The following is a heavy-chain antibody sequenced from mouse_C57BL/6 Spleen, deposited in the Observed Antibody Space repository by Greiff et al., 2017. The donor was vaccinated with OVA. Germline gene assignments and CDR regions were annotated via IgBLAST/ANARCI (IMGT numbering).Heavy chain of an antibody. D-gene: IGHD2-1*01. CDR3: ARARGYGNSFAY. CDR1: GYTFTSYW. Sequence: QVQLQQPGAELVKPGASVKMSCKASGYTFTSYWITWVKQRPGQGLEWIGDIYPGSGSTNYNEKFKSKATLTVDTSSSTAYMQLSSLTSEDSAVYYCARARGYGNSFAYWGQGTLVTVSA. V-gene: IGHV1-55*01. CDR2: IYPGSGST. J-gene: IGHJ3*01.